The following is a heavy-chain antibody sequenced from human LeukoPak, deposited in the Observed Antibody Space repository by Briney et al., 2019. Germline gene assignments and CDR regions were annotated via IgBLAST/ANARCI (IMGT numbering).Heavy chain of an antibody. CDR1: GGSISSSSYY. Sequence: SETLSLTCTVSGGSISSSSYYWGWTRQPPGKGLEWIGSIYYSGSTYYNPSLKSRVTISVDTSKNQFSLKLSSVTAADTAVYYCASMVRGVIESDYWGQGTLVTVSS. V-gene: IGHV4-39*01. J-gene: IGHJ4*02. CDR3: ASMVRGVIESDY. D-gene: IGHD3-10*01. CDR2: IYYSGST.